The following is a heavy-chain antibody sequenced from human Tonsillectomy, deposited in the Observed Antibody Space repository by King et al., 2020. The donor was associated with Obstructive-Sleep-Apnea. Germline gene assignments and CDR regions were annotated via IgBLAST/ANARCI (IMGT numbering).Heavy chain of an antibody. Sequence: VQLVESGGGLVKPGGSLRLSCAASGFTFSNAWMSWVRQAPGKGLEWVGRIKSKTDGGTTDYAAPVKGRFTISRDDSKNTLYLQMNSLKTEDTAVYYCTTADDFWSGYYNWFDPWGQGTLVTVSS. CDR3: TTADDFWSGYYNWFDP. CDR2: IKSKTDGGTT. CDR1: GFTFSNAW. D-gene: IGHD3-3*01. V-gene: IGHV3-15*01. J-gene: IGHJ5*02.